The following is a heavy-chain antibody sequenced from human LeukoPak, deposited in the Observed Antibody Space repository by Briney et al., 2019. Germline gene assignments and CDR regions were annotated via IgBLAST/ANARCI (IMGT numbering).Heavy chain of an antibody. Sequence: SETLSLTCTVSGGSISSYYWSWIRQPPGKGLEWIGYIYYSGSTNYNPSLKSRVTMSVDTSKNQFSLKLSSVTAADTAVYYCARERVTYCSSTSCSISYYYYYMDVWGKGTTVTVSS. J-gene: IGHJ6*03. CDR1: GGSISSYY. CDR2: IYYSGST. CDR3: ARERVTYCSSTSCSISYYYYYMDV. V-gene: IGHV4-59*12. D-gene: IGHD2-2*01.